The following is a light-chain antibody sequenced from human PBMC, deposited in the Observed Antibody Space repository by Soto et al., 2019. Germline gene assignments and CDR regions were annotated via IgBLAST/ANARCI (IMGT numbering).Light chain of an antibody. J-gene: IGLJ1*01. CDR2: GNN. CDR3: QSYDSRLTDYV. V-gene: IGLV1-40*01. CDR1: SSSIGAGYD. Sequence: QSVLTQPPSVSGAPGQRVTISCTGSSSSIGAGYDVHWYHQLPGAAPKLLVSGNNNRPSGVPDRFSASKSGTSASLAITGRQTEDEAQYYCQSYDSRLTDYVFGTGTKLTVL.